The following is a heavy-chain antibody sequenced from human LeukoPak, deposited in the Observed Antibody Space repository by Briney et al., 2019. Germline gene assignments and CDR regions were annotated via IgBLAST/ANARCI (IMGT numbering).Heavy chain of an antibody. D-gene: IGHD3-10*01. CDR2: IYHSGST. CDR1: GYSISSGYY. CDR3: ARDQYDYYGSGSLPGYMDV. Sequence: SETLSLTCAVSGYSISSGYYWGWIRQPPGKGLEGIGRIYHSGSTYYNPSLKSRVTISGDTSKNQFSLKLSSVTAADTAVYYCARDQYDYYGSGSLPGYMDVWGKGTTVTVSS. V-gene: IGHV4-38-2*02. J-gene: IGHJ6*03.